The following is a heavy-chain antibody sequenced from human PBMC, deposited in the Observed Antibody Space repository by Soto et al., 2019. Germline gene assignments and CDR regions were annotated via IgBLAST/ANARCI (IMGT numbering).Heavy chain of an antibody. CDR2: ISDSGSSI. Sequence: PGGSLRLSCAASGFTFSDYYMNWIRQAPGKGLEWVSYISDSGSSIFYADSVKGRFTISRDSARKSLYLHMSSLRVEDTAVYYCARATAFINSRFFDAWGQGTPVTVSS. CDR3: ARATAFINSRFFDA. D-gene: IGHD3-10*01. J-gene: IGHJ5*02. V-gene: IGHV3-11*01. CDR1: GFTFSDYY.